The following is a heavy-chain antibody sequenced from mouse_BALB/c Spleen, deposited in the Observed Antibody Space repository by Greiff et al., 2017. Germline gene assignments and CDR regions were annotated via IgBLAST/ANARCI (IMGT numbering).Heavy chain of an antibody. Sequence: EVKLVESGGGLVKPGGSLKLSCAASGFTFSSYAMSWVRQTPEKRLEWVASISSGGSTYYPDSVKGRFTISRDNARNILYLQMSSLRSEDTAMYYCARMDDGYYRFAYWGQGTLVTVSA. CDR1: GFTFSSYA. CDR3: ARMDDGYYRFAY. V-gene: IGHV5-6-5*01. D-gene: IGHD2-3*01. J-gene: IGHJ3*01. CDR2: ISSGGST.